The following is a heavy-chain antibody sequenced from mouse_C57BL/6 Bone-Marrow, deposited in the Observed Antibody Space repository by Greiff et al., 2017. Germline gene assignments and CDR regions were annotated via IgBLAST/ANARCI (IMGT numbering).Heavy chain of an antibody. Sequence: EVKLVESGEGLVKPGGSLKLSCAASGFTFSSYAMSWVRQTPEKRLEWVAYISSGGDYIYYADTVKGRFTISRDNARNTLYLQMSSLKSEDTAMXYSTRGLPLNYAMGYTGERASVTVSS. V-gene: IGHV5-9-1*02. D-gene: IGHD3-1*01. CDR3: TRGLPLNYAMGY. J-gene: IGHJ4*01. CDR2: ISSGGDYI. CDR1: GFTFSSYA.